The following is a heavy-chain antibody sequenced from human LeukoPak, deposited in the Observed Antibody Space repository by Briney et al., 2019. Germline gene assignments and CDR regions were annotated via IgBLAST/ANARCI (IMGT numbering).Heavy chain of an antibody. J-gene: IGHJ4*02. V-gene: IGHV4-34*01. CDR1: GGSFSGYY. CDR3: AGGCGVVVAATTATAFDY. D-gene: IGHD2-15*01. Sequence: SETLSLTCAVYGGSFSGYYWSWIRQPPGKGLEWIGEINHSGSTNYNPSLKSRVTISVDTSKNQFSLKLSSVTAADTAVYYCAGGCGVVVAATTATAFDYWGQGALVTVSS. CDR2: INHSGST.